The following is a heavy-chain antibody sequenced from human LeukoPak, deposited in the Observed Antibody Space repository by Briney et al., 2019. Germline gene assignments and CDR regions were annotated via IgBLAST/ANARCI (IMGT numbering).Heavy chain of an antibody. Sequence: SQTLSLTCAISGDSVSSNSVTWNWIRQSPSRGLEWLGRTYYRSTWYNDYAVSVRGRLTVNPDTSKNQFSLHLNSVTPEDTAVYYCARRLTQYDCFDPWGQGILVTVSS. CDR1: GDSVSSNSVT. D-gene: IGHD2-2*01. CDR3: ARRLTQYDCFDP. CDR2: TYYRSTWYN. J-gene: IGHJ5*02. V-gene: IGHV6-1*01.